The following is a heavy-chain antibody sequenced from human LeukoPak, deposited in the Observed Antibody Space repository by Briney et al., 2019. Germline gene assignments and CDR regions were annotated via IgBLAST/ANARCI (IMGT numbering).Heavy chain of an antibody. J-gene: IGHJ4*02. CDR1: GYSISSGYY. CDR2: IYHSGST. CDR3: ARLGSSSLFDY. V-gene: IGHV4-38-2*01. Sequence: PSETLSLTCAVSGYSISSGYYWGSIRQPPGKGLEWIGSIYHSGSTYYNPSLKSRVTILVDTSKNQFSLKLSSVTAADTAVYYCARLGSSSLFDYWGQGTLVTVSS. D-gene: IGHD6-13*01.